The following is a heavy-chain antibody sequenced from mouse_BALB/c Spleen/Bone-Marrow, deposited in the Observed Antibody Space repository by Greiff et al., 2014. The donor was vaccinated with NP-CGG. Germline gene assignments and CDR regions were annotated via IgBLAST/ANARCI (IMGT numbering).Heavy chain of an antibody. CDR2: IYPYNGGT. D-gene: IGHD1-1*02. CDR1: GYTFTDYN. V-gene: IGHV1S29*02. J-gene: IGHJ1*01. Sequence: VQLKQSGPELVKPGASVKISCKASGYTFTDYNMHWVKQSHGKSLEWIGYIYPYNGGTGYNQKFKSKATLTVDNSSSTAYMELLSLTSEDSAVYYGARELSWYFDVWGAGTTVTVSS. CDR3: ARELSWYFDV.